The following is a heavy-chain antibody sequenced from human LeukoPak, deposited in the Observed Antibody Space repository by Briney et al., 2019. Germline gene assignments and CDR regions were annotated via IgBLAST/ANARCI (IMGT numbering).Heavy chain of an antibody. CDR3: ARGGDYYGSGSYYNSYYYYMDV. J-gene: IGHJ6*03. CDR1: GGSISSSSYY. CDR2: IYYSGST. Sequence: PSETLSLTCTVSGGSISSSSYYWGWIRQPPGKGLEWIGSIYYSGSTYYNPSLKSRVTISVDTSKNQFSLKLSSVTAADTAVYYCARGGDYYGSGSYYNSYYYYMDVWGKGTTVTISS. V-gene: IGHV4-39*07. D-gene: IGHD3-10*01.